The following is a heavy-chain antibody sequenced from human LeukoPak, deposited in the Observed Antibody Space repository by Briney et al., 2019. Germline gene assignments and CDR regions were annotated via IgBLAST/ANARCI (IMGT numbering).Heavy chain of an antibody. Sequence: GGSLRLSCAASGFTFSSYAMSWVRQAPGKGLEWVSAISGSGGSTYYADSVKGRFTISRDNSKNTLYLRMNSLRAEDTAVYYWAKEVVVVITTPTEAGFDYWGQGTLVTVSS. CDR2: ISGSGGST. D-gene: IGHD3-22*01. V-gene: IGHV3-23*01. J-gene: IGHJ4*02. CDR1: GFTFSSYA. CDR3: AKEVVVVITTPTEAGFDY.